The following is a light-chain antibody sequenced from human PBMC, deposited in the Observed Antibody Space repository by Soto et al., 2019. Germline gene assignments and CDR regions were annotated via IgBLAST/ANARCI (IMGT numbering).Light chain of an antibody. CDR3: QQNGSSPYT. Sequence: EIVLTQSPATLSLSPGERATLSCGASQSVSSSYLAWYQQKPGLAPRLLIYDASSRATGSPDRFSCSGSGTDFTLTISRREPEDFAVYYCQQNGSSPYTFGERTKLEIK. CDR2: DAS. CDR1: QSVSSSY. V-gene: IGKV3D-20*01. J-gene: IGKJ2*01.